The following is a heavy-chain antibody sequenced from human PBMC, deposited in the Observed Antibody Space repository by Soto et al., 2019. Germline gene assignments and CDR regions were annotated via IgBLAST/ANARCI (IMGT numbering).Heavy chain of an antibody. CDR2: ISWNSDSK. Sequence: EVQLVESGGGLVQPGRSLRLSCTASGFSLENHAMHWVRQAPGKGLEWVSGISWNSDSKGYTDSVKGRFTVSRDNAKNSLYLQMNSLRAEDTALYYCAKDTTGTYTTFDYWGQGTLVTVSS. V-gene: IGHV3-9*01. J-gene: IGHJ4*02. D-gene: IGHD1-1*01. CDR1: GFSLENHA. CDR3: AKDTTGTYTTFDY.